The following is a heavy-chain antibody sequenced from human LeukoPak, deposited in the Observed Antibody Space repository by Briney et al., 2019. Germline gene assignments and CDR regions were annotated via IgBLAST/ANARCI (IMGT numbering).Heavy chain of an antibody. CDR2: ISSSSSYM. CDR1: GFTFSSYS. J-gene: IGHJ4*02. CDR3: ARDRVVAAAAHFDY. D-gene: IGHD6-13*01. V-gene: IGHV3-21*01. Sequence: GGSLRLSCAASGFTFSSYSMNWVRQAPGKGLEWVSSISSSSSYMYYADSVKGRFTISRDNAKNSLYLQMNSLRAEDTAVYSCARDRVVAAAAHFDYWGQGSLVTVSS.